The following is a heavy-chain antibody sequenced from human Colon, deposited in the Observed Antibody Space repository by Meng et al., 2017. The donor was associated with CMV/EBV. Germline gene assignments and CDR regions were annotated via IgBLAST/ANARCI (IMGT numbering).Heavy chain of an antibody. D-gene: IGHD1-26*01. Sequence: GGSLRLSCTASGFTFSSYSMNWVRQAPGKGLEWVSYISSDGGTVLYADSVKGRFTISRDNTKNSVYLQMKSLRAEDTAVYYCARELGARSPHYNWFDPWGQGTLVTVSS. J-gene: IGHJ5*02. CDR2: ISSDGGTV. CDR1: GFTFSSYS. CDR3: ARELGARSPHYNWFDP. V-gene: IGHV3-48*04.